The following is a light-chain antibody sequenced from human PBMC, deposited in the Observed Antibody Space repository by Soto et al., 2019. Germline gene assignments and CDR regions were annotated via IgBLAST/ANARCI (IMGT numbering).Light chain of an antibody. CDR1: SSVVGGYNY. Sequence: QSALTQPRSVSGSPGQSVTISCTGTSSVVGGYNYVSWYQQHPGKAPKLMIYDVSKRPSGVPDRFSGFKSGNTASLTISGLPAEDEADYSCCSHAGTYIYVFGTGTKVTVL. V-gene: IGLV2-11*01. CDR3: CSHAGTYIYV. J-gene: IGLJ1*01. CDR2: DVS.